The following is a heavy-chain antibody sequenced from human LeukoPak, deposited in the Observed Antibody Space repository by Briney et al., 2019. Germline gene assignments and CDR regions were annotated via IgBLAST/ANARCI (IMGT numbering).Heavy chain of an antibody. J-gene: IGHJ4*02. Sequence: PSETLSLTCAVYGGSFSDYYWSWIRQPPGKGLEWIGEINHSGSTNYNPSLKSRVTISVDTSKNQFSLKLSSVTAADTAVYCCARCSLDYYDSSGCYFDYWGQGTLVTVSS. D-gene: IGHD3-22*01. CDR1: GGSFSDYY. CDR2: INHSGST. CDR3: ARCSLDYYDSSGCYFDY. V-gene: IGHV4-34*01.